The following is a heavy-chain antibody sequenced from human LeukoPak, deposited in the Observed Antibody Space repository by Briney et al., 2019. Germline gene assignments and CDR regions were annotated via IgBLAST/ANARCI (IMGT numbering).Heavy chain of an antibody. V-gene: IGHV4-30-4*01. D-gene: IGHD3-10*01. J-gene: IGHJ4*02. CDR3: ARVGSGSYSNFDY. Sequence: SETLSLTCTVSGGSISSGDYYWSWIRQPPGKGLEWIGYIYYSGSTYYNPSLKSRVTISVDTSKNQSSLKLSSVTAADTAVYYCARVGSGSYSNFDYWGQGTLVTVSS. CDR1: GGSISSGDYY. CDR2: IYYSGST.